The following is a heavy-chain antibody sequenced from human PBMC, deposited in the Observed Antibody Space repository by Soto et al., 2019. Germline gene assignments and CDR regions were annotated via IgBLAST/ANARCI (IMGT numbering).Heavy chain of an antibody. CDR3: ERAYATLSDYYDPRGYFDY. V-gene: IGHV3-33*01. CDR2: IWYDGSNK. CDR1: GFTLSSYG. D-gene: IGHD3-22*01. J-gene: IGHJ4*02. Sequence: PEGSLKLSCAASGFTLSSYGMHWVRQAPGKGLEWVAVIWYDGSNKYYADSVKGRFTISRDNSKNTLYLQMNSLRAEDTAVYYCERAYATLSDYYDPRGYFDYPTQRTPDTVYS.